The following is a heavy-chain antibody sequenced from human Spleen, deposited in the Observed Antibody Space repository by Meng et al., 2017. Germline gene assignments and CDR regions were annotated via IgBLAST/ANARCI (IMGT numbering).Heavy chain of an antibody. D-gene: IGHD3-22*01. Sequence: GESLKISCAASGFTFSSYAMSWVRQAPGKGLEYVSAISSNGGSTYYANSVKGRFTISRDNSKNTLYLQMGSLRAEDMAVYYCARDQYDSSGYYATNDAFDIWGQGTMVTVSS. J-gene: IGHJ3*02. CDR2: ISSNGGST. CDR1: GFTFSSYA. CDR3: ARDQYDSSGYYATNDAFDI. V-gene: IGHV3-64*01.